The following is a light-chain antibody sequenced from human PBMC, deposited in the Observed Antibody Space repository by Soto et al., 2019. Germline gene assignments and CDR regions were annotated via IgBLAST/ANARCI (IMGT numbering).Light chain of an antibody. CDR2: DAS. Sequence: QMTQKIYTLSACVGDIVPITFRASQSISSWLAWYQQKPGKAPNLLIYDASSLQSGVPSRFSGIGSGTEFTLTISSLQPHDFATYYCQQYNSHWTFGQGTKV. V-gene: IGKV1-5*01. CDR1: QSISSW. CDR3: QQYNSHWT. J-gene: IGKJ1*01.